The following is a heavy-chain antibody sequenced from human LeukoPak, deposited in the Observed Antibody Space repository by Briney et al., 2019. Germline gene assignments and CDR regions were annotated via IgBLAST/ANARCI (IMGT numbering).Heavy chain of an antibody. CDR1: GGSISSYY. J-gene: IGHJ4*02. CDR2: IYDSGST. Sequence: SETLSLTCTVSGGSISSYYWSWFRQPAGKGLEWIGHIYDSGSTNYNPSLKSRVTMSVDTSKNQFSLKLTSVTAADTALYFCARDREYSWKYELYLDYWGQGTLVTVSS. D-gene: IGHD1-26*01. V-gene: IGHV4-4*07. CDR3: ARDREYSWKYELYLDY.